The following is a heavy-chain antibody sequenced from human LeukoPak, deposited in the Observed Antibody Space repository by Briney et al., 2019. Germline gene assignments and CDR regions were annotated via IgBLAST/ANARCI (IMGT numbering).Heavy chain of an antibody. Sequence: GGSLRLSCAASGFTFSNHGMNWVRQAPGKGLEWVSGISPSGDITYYADSVKGRFTISRDNSKNTLYLEVISLTAEDTAVYYCAKDDAWLRFGEWSQGTLVTASS. D-gene: IGHD3-10*01. CDR2: ISPSGDIT. V-gene: IGHV3-23*01. J-gene: IGHJ4*02. CDR3: AKDDAWLRFGE. CDR1: GFTFSNHG.